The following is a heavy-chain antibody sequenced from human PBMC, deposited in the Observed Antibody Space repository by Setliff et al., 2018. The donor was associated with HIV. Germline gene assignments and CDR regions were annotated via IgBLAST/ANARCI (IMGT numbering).Heavy chain of an antibody. V-gene: IGHV2-5*02. CDR1: GFSLRTSGVG. CDR3: AHSYCSSTSCYPHYYYYMYV. J-gene: IGHJ6*03. Sequence: SGPTLVHPTQTLTLTCTFSGFSLRTSGVGVGWIRQPPGKALEWLALIYWDDDKRYSPSLGSRLTITKDTSKNQVVLTMTNMDPVDTATYYCAHSYCSSTSCYPHYYYYMYVWGKGTTVTVSS. CDR2: IYWDDDK. D-gene: IGHD2-2*01.